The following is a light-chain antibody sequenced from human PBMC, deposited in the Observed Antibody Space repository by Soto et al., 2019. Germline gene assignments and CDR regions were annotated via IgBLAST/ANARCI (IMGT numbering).Light chain of an antibody. J-gene: IGLJ3*02. CDR2: GNS. CDR1: SSNIGAGYD. Sequence: QSVLTQPPSVSGAPGQRVTISCTGSSSNIGAGYDVHWYQQLPGTAPKLLISGNSNRPSGVPDRFSGSKSGTSASLAITGLQAEDEANYYCQSYDSSLSGWVFGGGTKSPS. V-gene: IGLV1-40*01. CDR3: QSYDSSLSGWV.